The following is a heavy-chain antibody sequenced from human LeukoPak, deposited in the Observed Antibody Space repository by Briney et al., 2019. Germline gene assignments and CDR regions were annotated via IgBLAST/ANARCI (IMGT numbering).Heavy chain of an antibody. CDR3: ARGGYGSSTSCYRRWDWFDP. V-gene: IGHV1-18*01. J-gene: IGHJ5*02. CDR1: GYTFTSYG. CDR2: ISAYNGNT. D-gene: IGHD2-2*02. Sequence: ASVKVSCKASGYTFTSYGISWVRQAPGQGLEWMGWISAYNGNTNYAQKLQGRVTMTTDTSTSTAYMELRSLRSDDTAVYYCARGGYGSSTSCYRRWDWFDPWGQGTLVTVSS.